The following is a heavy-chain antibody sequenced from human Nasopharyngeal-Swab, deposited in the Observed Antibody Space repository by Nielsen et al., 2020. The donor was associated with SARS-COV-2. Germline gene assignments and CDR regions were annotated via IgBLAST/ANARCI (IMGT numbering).Heavy chain of an antibody. Sequence: GGSLRLSCAASGFTFSSYTMNWVRQAPGKGLEWVSSISSGSSYIYYADSVKGRFTISRDNAKNSLYLQMNSLRAEDTAVYYCARDQTTVTTFYGMDVWGQGTTVTVSS. CDR1: GFTFSSYT. CDR2: ISSGSSYI. D-gene: IGHD4-17*01. V-gene: IGHV3-21*04. CDR3: ARDQTTVTTFYGMDV. J-gene: IGHJ6*02.